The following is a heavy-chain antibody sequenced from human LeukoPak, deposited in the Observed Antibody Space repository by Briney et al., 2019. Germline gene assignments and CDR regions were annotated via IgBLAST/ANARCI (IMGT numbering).Heavy chain of an antibody. V-gene: IGHV4-59*01. D-gene: IGHD1-1*01. CDR3: ARDNEKGAFDI. Sequence: SETLSLTCTVSGGSISSYYWSCIRQPPGKGLEYIAYMYYSGSANYNPSLKSRVTISVDTSKNQFSLKLSSVTAADTAVYYCARDNEKGAFDIWGRGTMVTVSS. CDR1: GGSISSYY. J-gene: IGHJ3*02. CDR2: MYYSGSA.